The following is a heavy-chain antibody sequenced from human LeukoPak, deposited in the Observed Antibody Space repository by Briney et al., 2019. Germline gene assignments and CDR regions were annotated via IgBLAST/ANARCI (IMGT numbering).Heavy chain of an antibody. J-gene: IGHJ4*02. Sequence: ASVKVSCKASGYTFTNYYLHWVRQAPGQGLEWMGIINPSGDSTTYAQRFQDRITMTRDTSTGTVYMELSSLRSEDTAVYYCVSIGRHLDPFDYWGQGTLVTVSS. CDR1: GYTFTNYY. CDR3: VSIGRHLDPFDY. V-gene: IGHV1-46*01. D-gene: IGHD2-21*01. CDR2: INPSGDST.